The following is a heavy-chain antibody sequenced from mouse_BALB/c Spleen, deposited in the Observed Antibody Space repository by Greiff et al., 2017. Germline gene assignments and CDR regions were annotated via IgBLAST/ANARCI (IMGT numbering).Heavy chain of an antibody. Sequence: QVQLKESGAELVRPGTSVKISCKASGYTFTNYWLGWVKQRPGHGLEWIGDIYPGGGYTNYNEKFKGKATLTADTSSSTAYMQLSSLTSEDSAVYFCAIYYDLGYFDVWGAGTTVTVSS. CDR3: AIYYDLGYFDV. D-gene: IGHD2-4*01. J-gene: IGHJ1*01. V-gene: IGHV1-63*02. CDR1: GYTFTNYW. CDR2: IYPGGGYT.